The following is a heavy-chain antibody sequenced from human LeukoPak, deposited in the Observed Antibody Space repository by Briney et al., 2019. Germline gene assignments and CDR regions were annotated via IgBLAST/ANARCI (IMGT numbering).Heavy chain of an antibody. CDR1: GGSFSGYY. CDR2: INHSGST. D-gene: IGHD3-22*01. J-gene: IGHJ4*02. V-gene: IGHV4-34*01. CDR3: ARRIPRYYYDRSGYYYDY. Sequence: SETLSLTCAVYGGSFSGYYWSWIRQPPGKGLEWIGEINHSGSTNYNPSLKSRVTISVDTSKNQFSLKLSSVTAADTAVYYCARRIPRYYYDRSGYYYDYWGQGTLVTVSS.